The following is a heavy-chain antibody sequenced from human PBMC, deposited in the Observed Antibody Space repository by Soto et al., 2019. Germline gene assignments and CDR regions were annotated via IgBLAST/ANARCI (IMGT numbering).Heavy chain of an antibody. J-gene: IGHJ3*01. CDR2: LNPNSGVT. D-gene: IGHD3-10*01. CDR3: EREPMVRGVTYAFDL. CDR1: GYTFTGYF. Sequence: GASVKVSCKASGYTFTGYFIHWVRQAPGQGLEWMGWLNPNSGVTNYAQNFQDRVTMTRDTSISTAYMELSSLRSDDTAVYYCEREPMVRGVTYAFDLWGQGTMVTV. V-gene: IGHV1-2*02.